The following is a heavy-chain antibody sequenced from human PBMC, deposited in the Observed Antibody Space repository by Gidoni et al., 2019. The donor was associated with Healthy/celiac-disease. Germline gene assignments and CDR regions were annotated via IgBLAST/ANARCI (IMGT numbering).Heavy chain of an antibody. Sequence: QLQLQESGPGLVKPSETLSLTCTVSGGSISSSSYYWGWIRQPPGKGLEWIGSIYYSGSTYYNPSLKSRVTISVDTSKNQFSLKLSSVTAADTAVYYCARGVVVVTAHRDWFDPWGQGTLVTVSS. V-gene: IGHV4-39*01. CDR1: GGSISSSSYY. CDR3: ARGVVVVTAHRDWFDP. CDR2: IYYSGST. D-gene: IGHD2-21*02. J-gene: IGHJ5*02.